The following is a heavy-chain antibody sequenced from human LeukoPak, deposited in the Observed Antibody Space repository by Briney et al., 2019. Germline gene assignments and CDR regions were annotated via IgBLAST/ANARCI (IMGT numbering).Heavy chain of an antibody. CDR2: IYYSGST. CDR3: ARRGYGDYSYYFDY. V-gene: IGHV4-31*03. D-gene: IGHD4-17*01. Sequence: SQTLSLTCTVSGGSISSGGYYWSWIRQHPGKGLEWIGYIYYSGSTNYNPSLKSRVTISVDTSKNQFSLKLSSVTAADTAVYYCARRGYGDYSYYFDYWGQGTLVTVSS. CDR1: GGSISSGGYY. J-gene: IGHJ4*02.